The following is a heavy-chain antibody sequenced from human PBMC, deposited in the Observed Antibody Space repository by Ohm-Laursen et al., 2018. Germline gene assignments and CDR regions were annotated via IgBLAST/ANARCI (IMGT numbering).Heavy chain of an antibody. D-gene: IGHD2-2*01. CDR3: ARAVLWRYMDV. CDR2: IWYDGSNQ. J-gene: IGHJ6*02. V-gene: IGHV3-33*01. Sequence: SLRLSCAASGFTFSRYGMHWVRQAPGKGLEWVAVIWYDGSNQYYADSVKGRFTISRDNSQNTLYLQMNNLRADDTAVYYCARAVLWRYMDVWGQGTTVTVSS. CDR1: GFTFSRYG.